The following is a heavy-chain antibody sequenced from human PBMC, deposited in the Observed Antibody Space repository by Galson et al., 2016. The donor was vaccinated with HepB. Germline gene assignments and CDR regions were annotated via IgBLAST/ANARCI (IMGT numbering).Heavy chain of an antibody. CDR2: ISGSADST. J-gene: IGHJ4*02. Sequence: SLRLSCAASGLTFSDYAMAWVRQAPGKGLEWVSDISGSADSTHYADSVKGRFTISRDNSKNTFYLQMNTLRVEATAIYFCARLPVSAPDANEGFYSWGQGTLVTVSS. CDR3: ARLPVSAPDANEGFYS. V-gene: IGHV3-23*01. D-gene: IGHD6-13*01. CDR1: GLTFSDYA.